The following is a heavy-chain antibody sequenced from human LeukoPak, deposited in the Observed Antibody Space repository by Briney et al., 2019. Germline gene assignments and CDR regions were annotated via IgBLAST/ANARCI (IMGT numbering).Heavy chain of an antibody. CDR2: ISSSSSSI. CDR3: ARDRPATYDFWSGYSHAEYFQH. V-gene: IGHV3-48*02. CDR1: GFTFSSYS. D-gene: IGHD3-3*01. J-gene: IGHJ1*01. Sequence: GGSLRLSCAASGFTFSSYSMNWVRQAPGKGLEWVSYISSSSSSIYYADSVKGRFTISRDNAKNSLYLQMNSLRNEDTAVYYCARDRPATYDFWSGYSHAEYFQHWGQGTLVTVSS.